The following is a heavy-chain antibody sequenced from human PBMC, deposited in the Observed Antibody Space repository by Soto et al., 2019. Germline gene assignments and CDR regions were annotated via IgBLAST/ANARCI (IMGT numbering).Heavy chain of an antibody. Sequence: QVQLVQSGGEVKKPGASVKVSCKASGYTFTNYGISWVRQAPGQGLEWLGWISTYNSNTNSAPRLQGRLTMTTDTSTSTAYMELRSLTSDDTAVYYCARDERDSCSGGDCFYFDYRGQGTLVTVSS. CDR3: ARDERDSCSGGDCFYFDY. CDR1: GYTFTNYG. J-gene: IGHJ4*02. V-gene: IGHV1-18*04. CDR2: ISTYNSNT. D-gene: IGHD2-21*02.